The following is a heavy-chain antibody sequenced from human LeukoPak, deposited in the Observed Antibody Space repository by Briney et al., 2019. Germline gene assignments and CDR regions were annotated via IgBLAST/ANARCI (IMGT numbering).Heavy chain of an antibody. CDR2: ISAYNGNT. D-gene: IGHD3-16*01. V-gene: IGHV1-18*01. Sequence: GASVKVSCKASGYTFTSYGISWVRQAPGQGLEWMGWISAYNGNTNYTQKLQGRVTMTTDTSTNTAYMELRSLRSDDTAVYYCARARPVSRSYGYLVFDYWGQGTLVTVSS. CDR1: GYTFTSYG. CDR3: ARARPVSRSYGYLVFDY. J-gene: IGHJ4*02.